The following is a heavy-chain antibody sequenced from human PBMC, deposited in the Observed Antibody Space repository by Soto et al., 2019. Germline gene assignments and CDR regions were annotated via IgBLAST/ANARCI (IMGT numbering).Heavy chain of an antibody. CDR3: AIRVVVNHFDP. D-gene: IGHD3-22*01. CDR2: IAYDGSNK. V-gene: IGHV3-30*03. CDR1: GSSFSIYG. J-gene: IGHJ5*02. Sequence: LRLYCAPSGSSFSIYGMHWVPQAPGKGLVWVAVIAYDGSNKYYADSVKGRFTISRDNSKNTLYLHMNSLRAEDTPGYHCAIRVVVNHFDPWGQGTLVTVSS.